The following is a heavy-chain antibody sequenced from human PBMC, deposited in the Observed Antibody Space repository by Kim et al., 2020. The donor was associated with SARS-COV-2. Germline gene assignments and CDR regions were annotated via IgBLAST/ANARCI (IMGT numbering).Heavy chain of an antibody. Sequence: VKGRFTISRDNSKNRLYLQMNSLRAEDTAVYYCEKDEGVTYYYDNQGMDYWGQGTLVTVSS. J-gene: IGHJ4*02. CDR3: EKDEGVTYYYDNQGMDY. D-gene: IGHD3-22*01. V-gene: IGHV3-23*01.